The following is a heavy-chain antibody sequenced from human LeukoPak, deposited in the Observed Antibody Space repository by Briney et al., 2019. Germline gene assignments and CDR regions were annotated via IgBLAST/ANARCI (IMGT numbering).Heavy chain of an antibody. Sequence: SETLSLTCTVSGGSISSSTYYWGWIRQPRGKGLEWIGSIYYTGSTYYNPSLKSRVTISLDSSKNQFSLKLTSVTAADTAVYYCATDRFVDYYYFGLDVWGQGTTVTVSS. D-gene: IGHD3-16*02. CDR3: ATDRFVDYYYFGLDV. CDR1: GGSISSSTYY. J-gene: IGHJ6*02. V-gene: IGHV4-39*07. CDR2: IYYTGST.